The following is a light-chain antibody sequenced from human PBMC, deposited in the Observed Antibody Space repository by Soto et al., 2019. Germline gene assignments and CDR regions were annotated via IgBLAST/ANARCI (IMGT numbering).Light chain of an antibody. J-gene: IGKJ2*01. CDR2: KAS. CDR1: QSISSW. CDR3: QEYNTYSRT. V-gene: IGKV1-5*03. Sequence: DIQMTQSPSTLSASVGDRVTITCRASQSISSWLAWYQQKPGKAPKLLIYKASSLASGVPSRFSGSGSGTEFTLTISSLQPDDFAPYYCQEYNTYSRTFGQGTKLEIK.